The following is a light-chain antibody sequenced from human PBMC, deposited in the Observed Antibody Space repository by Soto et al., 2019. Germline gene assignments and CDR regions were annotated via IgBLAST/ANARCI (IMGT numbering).Light chain of an antibody. CDR3: QQNYGTPGT. V-gene: IGKV1-39*01. CDR2: GAN. CDR1: QSISRY. Sequence: DIQLLQSPSSLSASVGDRITITCRSSQSISRYLNWYQQRPGTAPKVLIFGANSLQSGVPSRFSGSGSGTEFTLTISSLQPEDFATYYCQQNYGTPGTFGQGTKVDVK. J-gene: IGKJ1*01.